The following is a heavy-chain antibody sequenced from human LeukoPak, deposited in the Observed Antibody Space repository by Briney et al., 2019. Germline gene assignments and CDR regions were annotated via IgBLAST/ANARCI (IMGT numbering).Heavy chain of an antibody. Sequence: PGGSLRLSCEASGFTFSAYAMTWVRQAPGKGLEWVALIWNDGSNKYYADSVKGRFTISRDTSKNTLYLQMNSLRAEDTAVYYCARQQWLAFDYWGQGTLVTVSS. CDR1: GFTFSAYA. D-gene: IGHD6-19*01. CDR3: ARQQWLAFDY. CDR2: IWNDGSNK. J-gene: IGHJ4*02. V-gene: IGHV3-33*07.